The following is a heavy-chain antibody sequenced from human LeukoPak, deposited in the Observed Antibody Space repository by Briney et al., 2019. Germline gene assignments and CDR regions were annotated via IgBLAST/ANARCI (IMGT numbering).Heavy chain of an antibody. J-gene: IGHJ6*03. V-gene: IGHV1-2*02. CDR2: INPNSGGT. Sequence: ASVKVSCKASGYTFTGYYMHWVRQAPGQGLEWMGWINPNSGGTNYAQKFQGRGTMTRDTSISTAYMELRSLRSDDTAVYYCARDVSDFRSFSKYYYMDVWGKGTTVTVSS. D-gene: IGHD3-3*01. CDR3: ARDVSDFRSFSKYYYMDV. CDR1: GYTFTGYY.